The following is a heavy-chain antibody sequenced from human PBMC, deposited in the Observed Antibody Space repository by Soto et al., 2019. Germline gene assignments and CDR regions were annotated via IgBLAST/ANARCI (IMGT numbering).Heavy chain of an antibody. D-gene: IGHD6-19*01. CDR2: VSHDGRNT. Sequence: VQLVESGGGVVQPGRSLRLSCAASGFTFSDYAMHWVRQAPGKGLEWVAVVSHDGRNTHYADSVKGRFTISRDSSNNTVSLAMTSLRAEDTAVYYCAKGRRQSLATSAFNYWGPGALVTVSS. V-gene: IGHV3-30*18. CDR3: AKGRRQSLATSAFNY. J-gene: IGHJ4*02. CDR1: GFTFSDYA.